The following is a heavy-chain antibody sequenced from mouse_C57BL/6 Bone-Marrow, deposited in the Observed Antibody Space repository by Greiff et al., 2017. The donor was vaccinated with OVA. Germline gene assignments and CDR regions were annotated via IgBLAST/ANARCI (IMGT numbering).Heavy chain of an antibody. J-gene: IGHJ4*01. D-gene: IGHD2-3*01. CDR2: INPGSGGT. CDR1: GYAFTNYL. V-gene: IGHV1-54*01. Sequence: QVQLKESGAELVRPGTSVEVSCKASGYAFTNYLIEWVKQRPGQGLEWIGVINPGSGGTNYNEKFKGKATLTADKSSSTAYMQLSSLTSEDSAVYFCARGDGYYVGSYAMDYWGQGTSVTVSS. CDR3: ARGDGYYVGSYAMDY.